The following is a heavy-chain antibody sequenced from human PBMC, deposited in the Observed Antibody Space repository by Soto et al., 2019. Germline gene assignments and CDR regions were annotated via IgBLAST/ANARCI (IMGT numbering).Heavy chain of an antibody. Sequence: GVSLRLSCAASGFTFSSYGMHWVRQAPGKGLEWVAVISYDGSNKYYADSVKSRFTISRDNSKNTLYLQMNSLRAEDTAVYYCAKXLTPVQLLLGYYHGMDVWGQGTTVTVSS. V-gene: IGHV3-30*18. CDR1: GFTFSSYG. J-gene: IGHJ6*02. CDR2: ISYDGSNK. D-gene: IGHD1-1*01. CDR3: AKXLTPVQLLLGYYHGMDV.